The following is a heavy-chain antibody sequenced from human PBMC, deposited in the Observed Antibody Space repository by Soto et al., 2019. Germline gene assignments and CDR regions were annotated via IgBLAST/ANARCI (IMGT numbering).Heavy chain of an antibody. CDR1: GGTFSSYA. Sequence: ASVKVSCKASGGTFSSYAISWVRQAPGQGLEWMGGIIPIFGTANYAQKFQGRVTITSDKSTSTAYMELSSLRSEDTAVYYCARGVAVAAPSFDYWGQGTLVTVSS. CDR3: ARGVAVAAPSFDY. J-gene: IGHJ4*02. D-gene: IGHD6-19*01. CDR2: IIPIFGTA. V-gene: IGHV1-69*06.